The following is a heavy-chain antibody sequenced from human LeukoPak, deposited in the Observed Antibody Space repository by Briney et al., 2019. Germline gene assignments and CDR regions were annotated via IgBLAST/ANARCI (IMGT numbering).Heavy chain of an antibody. Sequence: SVKVSCKASGYTFTSYGISWVRQAPGQGLEWMGGIIPIFGTANYAQKFQGRVTITADESTSTAYMELSSLRSEDTAVYYCARDKVAGRPYFQHWGQGTLVTVSS. CDR2: IIPIFGTA. J-gene: IGHJ1*01. CDR1: GYTFTSYG. D-gene: IGHD6-19*01. CDR3: ARDKVAGRPYFQH. V-gene: IGHV1-69*13.